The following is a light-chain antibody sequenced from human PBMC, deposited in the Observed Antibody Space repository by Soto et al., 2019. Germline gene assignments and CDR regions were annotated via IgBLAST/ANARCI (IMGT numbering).Light chain of an antibody. J-gene: IGKJ5*01. CDR2: DAS. V-gene: IGKV3-11*01. Sequence: EIVLTQSPATLSLSPGERATLSCRARQSVSSYLAWYQQKPGQAPRLLIYDASNRATGIPARFSGSGSGTDFTLTISSLEPEYFAVYYCQQRSKWPPITFGQGTRLEIK. CDR3: QQRSKWPPIT. CDR1: QSVSSY.